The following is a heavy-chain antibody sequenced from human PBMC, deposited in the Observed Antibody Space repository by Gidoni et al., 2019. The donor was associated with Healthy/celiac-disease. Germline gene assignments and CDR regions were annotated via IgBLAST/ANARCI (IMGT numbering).Heavy chain of an antibody. J-gene: IGHJ6*02. CDR2: ISGSGGST. V-gene: IGHV3-23*01. Sequence: EVQLLESGGGLVQPGGSLRLSCAASGVTFSSYAMSWVRQAPGKGLEWVSAISGSGGSTYYADSVKGRFTISRDNSKNTLYLQMNSLRAEDTAVYYCAKGGASVLLYYGMDVWGQGTTVTVSS. CDR1: GVTFSSYA. CDR3: AKGGASVLLYYGMDV. D-gene: IGHD3-16*01.